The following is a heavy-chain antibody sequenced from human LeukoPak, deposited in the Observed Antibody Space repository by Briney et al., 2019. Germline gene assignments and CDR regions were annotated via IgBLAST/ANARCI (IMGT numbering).Heavy chain of an antibody. J-gene: IGHJ4*02. D-gene: IGHD1-26*01. Sequence: GGSLRLSCTASGFTFGDYSMNWVRQAPGKGLEWVGFIRSKAYGGTTEYAASVKGRFTISRDDSKSIAYLQMNSLKTEDTAVYYCTRGRRATHDYWGQGALVTVSS. V-gene: IGHV3-49*04. CDR3: TRGRRATHDY. CDR1: GFTFGDYS. CDR2: IRSKAYGGTT.